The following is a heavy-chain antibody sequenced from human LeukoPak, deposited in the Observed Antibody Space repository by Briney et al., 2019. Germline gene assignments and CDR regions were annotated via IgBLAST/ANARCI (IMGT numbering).Heavy chain of an antibody. V-gene: IGHV3-33*01. CDR2: IWYGGSNK. CDR1: GFTFSSYG. Sequence: GRSLRLSCAASGFTFSSYGMHWVRQAPGKGLEWVAVIWYGGSNKYYADSVKGRFTISRDNSKNTLYLQMNSLRAEDTAVYYCARDHSVAGRNYFDYWGQGTLVTVSS. J-gene: IGHJ4*02. CDR3: ARDHSVAGRNYFDY. D-gene: IGHD6-19*01.